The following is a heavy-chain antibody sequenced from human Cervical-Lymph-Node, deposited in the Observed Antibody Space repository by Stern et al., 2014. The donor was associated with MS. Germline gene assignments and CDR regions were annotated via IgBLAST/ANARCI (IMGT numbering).Heavy chain of an antibody. CDR3: ARNGGNYAFDY. Sequence: QLQLQESGPGLVKPSGTLSLTCAVSGGSIRSGYWWSWVRQPPGKGLEWIGEIYHSGSTNYNPSLKSRVTISVDTSKNHFSLKMNSVNAADTAVYYCARNGGNYAFDYWGQGTLVAVSS. V-gene: IGHV4-4*02. D-gene: IGHD4-23*01. J-gene: IGHJ4*02. CDR2: IYHSGST. CDR1: GGSIRSGYW.